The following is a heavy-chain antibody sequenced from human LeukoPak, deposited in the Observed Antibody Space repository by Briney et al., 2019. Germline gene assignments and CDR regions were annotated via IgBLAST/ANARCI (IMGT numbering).Heavy chain of an antibody. CDR2: INPSGGST. V-gene: IGHV1-46*01. D-gene: IGHD3-3*01. CDR3: ARDSGSYYDFWSGYYPFDY. Sequence: ASVKVSCKASGYTFTTYYIHWVRQAPGQGLEWMGMINPSGGSTIYAQKLQGRVTMTTDTSTSTAYMELRSLRSDDTAVYYCARDSGSYYDFWSGYYPFDYWGQGTLVTVSS. J-gene: IGHJ4*02. CDR1: GYTFTTYY.